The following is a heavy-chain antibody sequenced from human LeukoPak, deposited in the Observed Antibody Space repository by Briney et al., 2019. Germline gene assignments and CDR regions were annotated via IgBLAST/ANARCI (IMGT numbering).Heavy chain of an antibody. J-gene: IGHJ4*02. D-gene: IGHD6-13*01. CDR2: ISSNGGTT. CDR3: VGSSSLDY. CDR1: GFTFSSYA. V-gene: IGHV3-64D*09. Sequence: PGGSLGLSCSTSGFTFSSYAMHWVRQAPGKGLEYVSVISSNGGTTYYADSVKGRFTISRDNSENTLYLQMSSLRGEDTAVYYCVGSSSLDYWGQGTLVPVSS.